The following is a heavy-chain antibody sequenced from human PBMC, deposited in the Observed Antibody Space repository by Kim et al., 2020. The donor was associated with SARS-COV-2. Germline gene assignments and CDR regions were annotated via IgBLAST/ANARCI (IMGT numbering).Heavy chain of an antibody. D-gene: IGHD2-2*01. J-gene: IGHJ4*02. CDR3: ARDGCSSTSCYGGYYFDY. V-gene: IGHV3-11*06. Sequence: NGRFTISRDNAKDSLYLQINSLRAEDTAVYYCARDGCSSTSCYGGYYFDYWGQGTLVAVSS.